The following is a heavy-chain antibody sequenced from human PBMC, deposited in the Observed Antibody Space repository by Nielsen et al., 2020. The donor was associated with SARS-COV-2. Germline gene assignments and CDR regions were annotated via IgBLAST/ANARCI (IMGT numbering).Heavy chain of an antibody. V-gene: IGHV4-34*01. CDR1: GGSFSGYY. Sequence: GSLRLSCAVYGGSFSGYYWSWIRQPPGKGLEWIGEINHSGSTNYNPSLKSRVTISVDTSKNQFSLKLSSVTAADTAVYYCARGLAVRGVIISQGFDPWGQGTLVTVSS. CDR3: ARGLAVRGVIISQGFDP. J-gene: IGHJ5*02. D-gene: IGHD3-10*01. CDR2: INHSGST.